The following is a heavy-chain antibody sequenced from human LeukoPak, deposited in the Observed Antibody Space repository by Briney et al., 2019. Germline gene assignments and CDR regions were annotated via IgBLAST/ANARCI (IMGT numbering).Heavy chain of an antibody. CDR2: MNPNSGNT. CDR3: AITVAGPKITPIDY. D-gene: IGHD6-19*01. J-gene: IGHJ4*02. V-gene: IGHV1-8*01. CDR1: GYTFNKYD. Sequence: ASVKVSCKASGYTFNKYDINLVRQATGQGLEWMGWMNPNSGNTGYAQRFQGRVTMTRNTPISTAYLELSSLRFEDTAVYYCAITVAGPKITPIDYWGQGTLVTVSS.